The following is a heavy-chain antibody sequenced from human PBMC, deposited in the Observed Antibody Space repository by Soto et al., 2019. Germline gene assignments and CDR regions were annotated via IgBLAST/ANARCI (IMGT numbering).Heavy chain of an antibody. D-gene: IGHD3-3*01. V-gene: IGHV4-38-2*02. CDR3: ARDGSXDDRYDFWSGYYYAFDI. CDR2: IYHSGST. CDR1: GYSISSGYY. Sequence: SETLSLTCAVSGYSISSGYYWGWIRQPPGKGLEWIGSIYHSGSTYYNPSLKSRVTISVDTSKNQFSLKLSSVTAADTAVYYCARDGSXDDRYDFWSGYYYAFDIWGQGTMVTVSS. J-gene: IGHJ3*02.